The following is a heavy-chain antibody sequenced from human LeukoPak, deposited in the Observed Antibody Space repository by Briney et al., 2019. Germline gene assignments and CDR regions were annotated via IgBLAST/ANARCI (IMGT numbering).Heavy chain of an antibody. CDR2: ISSSGSTI. Sequence: PGGSLRLSCAASGFTFSSYEMNWVRQAPGKGLEWVSYISSSGSTIYYADSVKGRFTISRDNAKNSLYLQMNSLRAEDTAVYYCARGLDDYYGSGSYLYFDYWGQGTLVTVSS. J-gene: IGHJ4*02. CDR3: ARGLDDYYGSGSYLYFDY. CDR1: GFTFSSYE. D-gene: IGHD3-10*01. V-gene: IGHV3-48*03.